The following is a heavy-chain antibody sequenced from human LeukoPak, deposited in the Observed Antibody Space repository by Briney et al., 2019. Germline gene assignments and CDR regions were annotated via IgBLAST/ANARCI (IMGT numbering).Heavy chain of an antibody. Sequence: GGSLRLSCAASGFTVSSNYMSWVRQAPGKRLEWVSVIYSGGSTYYADSVKGRFTISRDNSKNTLYLQMNSLRAEDTAVYYCARGRPLLRYFDWLPVSRYYFDYWGQGTLVTVSS. CDR2: IYSGGST. J-gene: IGHJ4*02. CDR1: GFTVSSNY. CDR3: ARGRPLLRYFDWLPVSRYYFDY. V-gene: IGHV3-53*01. D-gene: IGHD3-9*01.